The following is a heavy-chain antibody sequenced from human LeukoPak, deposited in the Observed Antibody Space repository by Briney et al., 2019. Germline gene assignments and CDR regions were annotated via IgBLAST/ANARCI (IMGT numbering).Heavy chain of an antibody. CDR2: IYHSGST. D-gene: IGHD2-15*01. V-gene: IGHV4-38-2*02. CDR3: ARRLLGYCSGGSCYSGYFQH. Sequence: SETLSLTCTVSGYSISSGYYWGWIRQPPGKGLEWIGSIYHSGSTYYTPSLKSRVTISVDTSKNQFSLKLSSVTAADTAVYYCARRLLGYCSGGSCYSGYFQHWGQGTLVTVSS. CDR1: GYSISSGYY. J-gene: IGHJ1*01.